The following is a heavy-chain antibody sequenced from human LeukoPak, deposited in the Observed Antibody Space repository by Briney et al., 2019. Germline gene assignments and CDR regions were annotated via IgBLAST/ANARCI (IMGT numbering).Heavy chain of an antibody. CDR1: GGSISSGGYY. CDR2: IYYSGST. D-gene: IGHD6-19*01. V-gene: IGHV4-31*03. J-gene: IGHJ4*02. Sequence: SQTLSLTCTVSGGSISSGGYYWSWIRQHPGKGLEWIGYIYYSGSTYYNPSLKSRVTISSDTSKNQLSLKLTSVTAADTAVYYCARAGGGWSFDYLGQGTLVTVSS. CDR3: ARAGGGWSFDY.